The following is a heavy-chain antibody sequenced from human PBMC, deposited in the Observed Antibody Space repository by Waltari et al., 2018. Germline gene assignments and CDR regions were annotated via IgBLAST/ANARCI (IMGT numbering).Heavy chain of an antibody. Sequence: EVQLLESGGGLVQPGGSLRLSCAASGFTFSSYAMSWVRQAPGKGLELVAAISGCGCRTDCAVSVKGRLISARDNSMSTLYLQMNSVRAEGAAVYYCARAPRYCRGWRYFDCWGHGTLVTVSS. CDR3: ARAPRYCRGWRYFDC. CDR2: ISGCGCRT. D-gene: IGHD6-19*01. V-gene: IGHV3-23*01. J-gene: IGHJ4*01. CDR1: GFTFSSYA.